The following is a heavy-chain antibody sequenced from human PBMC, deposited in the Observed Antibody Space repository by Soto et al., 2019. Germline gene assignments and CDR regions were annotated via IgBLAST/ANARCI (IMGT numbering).Heavy chain of an antibody. CDR1: GGSFSGYY. V-gene: IGHV4-34*01. CDR2: INHSGST. J-gene: IGHJ4*02. Sequence: QVQLQQWGAGLLKPSETLSLTCAVYGGSFSGYYWSWIRQPPGKGLEWIGEINHSGSTNYNPSLKSRVTISVDTSKNQCSLKRSSVTAADTAVYYCARRARLTGYSYYFDYWGQGTLVTVSS. CDR3: ARRARLTGYSYYFDY. D-gene: IGHD3-9*01.